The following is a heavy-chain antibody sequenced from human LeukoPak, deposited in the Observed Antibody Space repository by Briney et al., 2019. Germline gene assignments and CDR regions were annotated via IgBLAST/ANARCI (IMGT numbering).Heavy chain of an antibody. CDR3: ARDGSGYYDFWSGYGRSPNWFDP. J-gene: IGHJ5*02. CDR1: GGTFSSYA. V-gene: IGHV1-69*05. Sequence: SVNVSCKASGGTFSSYAISWVRQAPGQGLEWMGGIIPIFGTANYAQKFQGRVTITTDESTSTAYMELSSLRSEDTAVYYCARDGSGYYDFWSGYGRSPNWFDPWGQGTLVTVSS. D-gene: IGHD3-3*01. CDR2: IIPIFGTA.